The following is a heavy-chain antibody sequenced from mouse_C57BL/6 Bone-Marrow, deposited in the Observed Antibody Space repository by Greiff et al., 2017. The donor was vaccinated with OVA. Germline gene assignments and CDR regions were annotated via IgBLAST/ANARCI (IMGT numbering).Heavy chain of an antibody. CDR1: GFTFSDYG. D-gene: IGHD4-1*01. CDR3: ARQMGRGRARFAY. CDR2: ISSGSSTI. V-gene: IGHV5-17*01. J-gene: IGHJ3*01. Sequence: DVQLVESGGGLVKPGGSLKLSCAASGFTFSDYGMHWVRQAPEKGLEWVAYISSGSSTIYYADTVKGRFTISRDNAKNTLFLQMTSLRSEDTAMYYCARQMGRGRARFAYWGQGTLVTVSA.